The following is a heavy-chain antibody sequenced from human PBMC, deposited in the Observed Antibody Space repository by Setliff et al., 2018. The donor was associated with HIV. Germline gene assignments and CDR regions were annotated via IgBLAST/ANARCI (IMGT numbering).Heavy chain of an antibody. CDR1: GFTFGDYT. CDR2: IRSKTYGGTT. V-gene: IGHV3-49*04. D-gene: IGHD2-8*02. CDR3: TSAFADYAYWYFDY. Sequence: GSLRLSCTVSGFTFGDYTMSWARQAPGKGLEWVGFIRSKTYGGTTEYAASVKGRFTISRDDSKSIAYLQMNSLKTEDTAVYYCTSAFADYAYWYFDYWGQGTLVTSPQ. J-gene: IGHJ4*02.